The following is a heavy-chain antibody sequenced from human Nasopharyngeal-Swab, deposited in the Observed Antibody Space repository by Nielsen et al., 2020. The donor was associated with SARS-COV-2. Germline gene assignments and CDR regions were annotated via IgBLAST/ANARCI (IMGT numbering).Heavy chain of an antibody. V-gene: IGHV3-11*01. CDR1: GFTFSDYY. Sequence: GGSLRLSCAASGFTFSDYYMNWILQAPGKGLEWVSYISSSGSTIYSADSGKGRFTISRDNAKNSLYLQMNSLRAEDTAVYHCARGRGYCSSTSCPPVAFDIWGQGTKVTVSP. CDR2: ISSSGSTI. J-gene: IGHJ3*02. D-gene: IGHD2-2*01. CDR3: ARGRGYCSSTSCPPVAFDI.